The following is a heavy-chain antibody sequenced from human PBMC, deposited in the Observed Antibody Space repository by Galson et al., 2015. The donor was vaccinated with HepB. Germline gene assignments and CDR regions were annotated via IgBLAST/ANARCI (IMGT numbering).Heavy chain of an antibody. Sequence: LRLSCAASGFSFSTSWMNWVRQAPGKGLEWVANIKYDETERYYVDSVKGRFTISRDNAKNSLYLQMNSLRAEDTAVYYCARDFVCWGQGTLVTVSS. CDR1: GFSFSTSW. CDR3: ARDFVC. V-gene: IGHV3-7*04. J-gene: IGHJ4*02. CDR2: IKYDETER.